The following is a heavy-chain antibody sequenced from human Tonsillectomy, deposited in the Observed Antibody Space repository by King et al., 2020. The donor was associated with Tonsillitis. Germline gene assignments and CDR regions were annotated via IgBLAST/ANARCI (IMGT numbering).Heavy chain of an antibody. CDR3: ARRGSGWSHFDY. V-gene: IGHV4-59*01. J-gene: IGHJ4*02. Sequence: VQLQESGPGLVKPSETLSLTCTVSGGSINSYYWSWIRQPPGEGLEWIGYIYYSGSTNYNPSLKSRVSISVDTAKNQFSLNLTSVPAADTAVYYCARRGSGWSHFDYWGQGTLVTVSS. CDR1: GGSINSYY. CDR2: IYYSGST. D-gene: IGHD6-13*01.